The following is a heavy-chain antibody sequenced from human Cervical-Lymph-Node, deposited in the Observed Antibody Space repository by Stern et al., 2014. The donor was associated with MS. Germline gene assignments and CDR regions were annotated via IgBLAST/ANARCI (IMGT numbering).Heavy chain of an antibody. D-gene: IGHD4-17*01. J-gene: IGHJ6*02. CDR3: AKDYCGDYVRCAYYGMDV. CDR2: ISWNSGSI. CDR1: GFTFDDYA. Sequence: EVQLEESGGGLVQPGRSLRLSCAASGFTFDDYALHWVRQAPGKGLEWVSGISWNSGSIDYADSVKGRFTISRDNAKNSLYLQMNSLRAEDTALYYCAKDYCGDYVRCAYYGMDVWGQGTTVTVSS. V-gene: IGHV3-9*01.